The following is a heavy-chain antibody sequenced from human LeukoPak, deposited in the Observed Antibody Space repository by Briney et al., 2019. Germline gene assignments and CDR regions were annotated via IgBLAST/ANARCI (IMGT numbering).Heavy chain of an antibody. CDR3: ASSPGGAVVVPAAIHY. CDR1: GYTFTSYA. D-gene: IGHD2-2*02. J-gene: IGHJ4*02. Sequence: ASVKVSCKASGYTFTSYAMHWVRQAPGQRLEWMGWINAGNGNTKYSQKFQGRVTITRDTSASTAYMELSSLRSEDTAVYYCASSPGGAVVVPAAIHYWGQGTLVTVSS. V-gene: IGHV1-3*01. CDR2: INAGNGNT.